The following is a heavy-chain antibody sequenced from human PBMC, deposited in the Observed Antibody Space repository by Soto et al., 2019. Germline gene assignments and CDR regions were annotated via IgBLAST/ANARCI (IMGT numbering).Heavy chain of an antibody. D-gene: IGHD3-10*01. V-gene: IGHV1-69*02. CDR1: GGTFSSYI. CDR3: ATPFGSSGN. J-gene: IGHJ4*02. Sequence: QVQLVQSGAEVKKPGSSVKVSCKASGGTFSSYIISWVRQAPGQGLEWMGRIIPILGIANYAQKFQGRVTITADKSTSTAYMALSSLRSEDTAVYYCATPFGSSGNWGQGTLVTVSS. CDR2: IIPILGIA.